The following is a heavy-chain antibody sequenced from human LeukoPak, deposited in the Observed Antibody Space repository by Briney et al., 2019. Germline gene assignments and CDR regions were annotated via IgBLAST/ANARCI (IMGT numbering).Heavy chain of an antibody. V-gene: IGHV4-59*01. CDR1: GGSISSYY. J-gene: IGHJ4*02. D-gene: IGHD3-9*01. CDR3: ARVNYDILTGYYRFDY. Sequence: SETLSLTCTVSGGSISSYYWSWIRQPPGKGLEWTGYIYYSGSTNYNPSLKSRVTISVDTSKNQFSLKLSSVTAADTAVYYCARVNYDILTGYYRFDYWGQGTLVTVSS. CDR2: IYYSGST.